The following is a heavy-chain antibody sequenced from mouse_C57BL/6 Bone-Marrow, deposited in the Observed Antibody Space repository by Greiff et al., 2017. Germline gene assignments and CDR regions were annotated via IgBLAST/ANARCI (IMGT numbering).Heavy chain of an antibody. CDR3: AVGGGGSYYAMDY. CDR1: GYTFTDYY. CDR2: IYPGSGNT. D-gene: IGHD1-1*01. J-gene: IGHJ4*01. Sequence: QVQLQQSGAELVRPGASVKLSCKASGYTFTDYYINWVKQRPGQGLEWIARIYPGSGNTYYNEKFKGKATLTAEKSSSTAYMQLSSLTSEDSAVYFCAVGGGGSYYAMDYWGQGTSVTVSS. V-gene: IGHV1-76*01.